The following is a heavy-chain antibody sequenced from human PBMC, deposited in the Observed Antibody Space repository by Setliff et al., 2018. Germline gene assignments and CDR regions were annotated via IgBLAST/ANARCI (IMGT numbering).Heavy chain of an antibody. V-gene: IGHV3-15*04. CDR1: GFTFSNAW. D-gene: IGHD3-10*02. Sequence: GGSLRLSCAAYGFTFSNAWMNWVRQAPGKGLEWVGRIESKSAGDSTVYAASVKGRFVISRDDSKGTVYLQMNSLESEDTGVYYCTPWGPYVGTSPYFFDYWGPGTLVTVSS. J-gene: IGHJ4*02. CDR2: IESKSAGDST. CDR3: TPWGPYVGTSPYFFDY.